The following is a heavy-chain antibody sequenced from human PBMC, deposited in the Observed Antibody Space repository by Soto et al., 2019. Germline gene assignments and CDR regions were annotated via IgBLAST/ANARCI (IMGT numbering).Heavy chain of an antibody. V-gene: IGHV4-34*01. CDR3: ALGRQPWGYDYGMDV. CDR2: INHSGST. Sequence: QVQLQQWGAGLLKPSETLSLTCAVYGGSFSGYYWCWIRQPPGKGLEWLGEINHSGSTNYNPSLMSRVTISVDTSKNQFSLKLSSVTAADTAGYYCALGRQPWGYDYGMDVWGQGTTVTVSS. J-gene: IGHJ6*02. D-gene: IGHD1-26*01. CDR1: GGSFSGYY.